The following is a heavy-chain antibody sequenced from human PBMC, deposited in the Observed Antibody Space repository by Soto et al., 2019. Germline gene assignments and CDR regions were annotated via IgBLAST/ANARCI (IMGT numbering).Heavy chain of an antibody. V-gene: IGHV3-30*04. CDR1: GFTLSRYA. Sequence: QVQLVESGGGVVQPGRSLRLSCAASGFTLSRYAMHWVRQAPGKGLEWVAITSYDGRSDYVDSVKGRFTGSRDNSKDTLPLQMNSLRTEDTAVYFCVSDGMGSGWPFDYWGQGTLVTVSP. CDR3: VSDGMGSGWPFDY. D-gene: IGHD6-19*01. CDR2: TSYDGRS. J-gene: IGHJ4*02.